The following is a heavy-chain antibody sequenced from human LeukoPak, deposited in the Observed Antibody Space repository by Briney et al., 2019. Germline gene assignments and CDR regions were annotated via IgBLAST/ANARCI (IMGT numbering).Heavy chain of an antibody. CDR2: IKQDGSEK. D-gene: IGHD6-19*01. J-gene: IGHJ4*02. CDR1: GLTYSIHC. V-gene: IGHV3-7*05. CDR3: VGDQGWVADY. Sequence: PGGSLRLSRAASGLTYSIHCTNCVTQAPGKGLEWGAHIKQDGSEKYYVDSVKGRFTISRDNAKNSVYFQMNSLRAGDTALYYCVGDQGWVADYWGQGTLVTVSS.